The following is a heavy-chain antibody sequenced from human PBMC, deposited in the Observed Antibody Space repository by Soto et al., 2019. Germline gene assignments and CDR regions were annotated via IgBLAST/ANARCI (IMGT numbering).Heavy chain of an antibody. CDR1: GGSINNYY. Sequence: QVQLRATGPGLVKPSETLSLTCTVSGGSINNYYWSWIRQPPGKGLEWIGYIYYRGSTNYNPSLKSRVTISVDTPKNQVSLKLSSVTTADTAVYYCAIFMGNSVAPTYFDYWGQGTLVTVSS. D-gene: IGHD5-12*01. J-gene: IGHJ4*02. V-gene: IGHV4-59*01. CDR2: IYYRGST. CDR3: AIFMGNSVAPTYFDY.